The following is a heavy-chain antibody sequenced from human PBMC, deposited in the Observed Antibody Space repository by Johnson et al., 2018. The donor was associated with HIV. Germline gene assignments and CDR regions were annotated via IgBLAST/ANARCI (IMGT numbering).Heavy chain of an antibody. Sequence: VQLVESGGGLVQPGRSLRLSCAASGFTFDDYAMHWVRQAPGKGLEWVSGISWNSGSIGYADSVKGRFTISRDNAKNSLYLEMSSLRAEDTALYYCAREEEYRYAFDIWGQGTMVIVSS. CDR2: ISWNSGSI. CDR1: GFTFDDYA. CDR3: AREEEYRYAFDI. J-gene: IGHJ3*02. D-gene: IGHD2/OR15-2a*01. V-gene: IGHV3-9*01.